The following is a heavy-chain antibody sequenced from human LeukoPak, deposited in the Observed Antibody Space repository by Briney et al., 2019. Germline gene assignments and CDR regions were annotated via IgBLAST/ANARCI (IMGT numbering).Heavy chain of an antibody. CDR2: IYHSGST. D-gene: IGHD3-10*01. CDR3: ARGSTMVRGVIITTPHFDY. J-gene: IGHJ4*02. V-gene: IGHV4-30-2*01. CDR1: GGSISSGGYS. Sequence: SETLSLTCAVSGGSISSGGYSWSWIRQPPGQGLEWIGYIYHSGSTYYNPSLKSRVTISVDRSKNQFSLKLSSVTAADTAVYYCARGSTMVRGVIITTPHFDYWGQGTLVTVSS.